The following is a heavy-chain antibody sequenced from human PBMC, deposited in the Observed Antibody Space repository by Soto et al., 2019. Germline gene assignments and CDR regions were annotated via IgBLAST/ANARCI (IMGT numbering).Heavy chain of an antibody. CDR2: ISSTSSYI. V-gene: IGHV3-21*01. CDR1: GFTFSYYS. CDR3: ARDVVRYTNYAFDI. J-gene: IGHJ3*02. D-gene: IGHD2-15*01. Sequence: EVQLVESGGGLVKPGGSLRLSCADSGFTFSYYSMNWVRQAPGKGLEWVSSISSTSSYIYYTDSVKGRFTISRENAKSSLYLQMNSLRAEDTALYYCARDVVRYTNYAFDIWGQGTMVTVSS.